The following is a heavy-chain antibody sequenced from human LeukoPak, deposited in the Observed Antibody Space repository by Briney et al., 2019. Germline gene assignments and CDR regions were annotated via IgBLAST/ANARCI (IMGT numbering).Heavy chain of an antibody. D-gene: IGHD2-15*01. CDR1: GFAVTANY. V-gene: IGHV3-23*01. CDR2: VSGSGGST. CDR3: AKYCSGASCYSGLDS. Sequence: GGSLRLSCAASGFAVTANYMNWVRQAPGKGLEWVSTVSGSGGSTSYADSVKGRFTISRDNSKNTLYLQMNSLRADDTAVYYCAKYCSGASCYSGLDSWGQGTLVTVSS. J-gene: IGHJ4*02.